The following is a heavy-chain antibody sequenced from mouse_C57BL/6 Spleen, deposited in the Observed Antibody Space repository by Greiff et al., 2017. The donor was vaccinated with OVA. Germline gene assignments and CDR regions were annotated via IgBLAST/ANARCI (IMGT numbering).Heavy chain of an antibody. CDR2: ISDGGSYT. CDR3: ARAVYYGSSPSFDY. Sequence: EVKVEESGGGLVKPGGSLKLSCAASGFTFSSYAMSWVRQTPEKRLEWVATISDGGSYTYYPDNVKGRFTISRDNAKNNLYLQMSHLKSEDTAMYYCARAVYYGSSPSFDYWGQGTTLTVSS. V-gene: IGHV5-4*03. J-gene: IGHJ2*01. CDR1: GFTFSSYA. D-gene: IGHD1-1*01.